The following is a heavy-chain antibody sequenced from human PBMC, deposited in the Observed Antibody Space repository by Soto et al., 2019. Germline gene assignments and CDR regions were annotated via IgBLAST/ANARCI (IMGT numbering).Heavy chain of an antibody. CDR3: ARDPASSRWYGFEI. D-gene: IGHD6-13*01. CDR1: GFSVSSNY. Sequence: GGSLRLSCAASGFSVSSNYMSWVRQAPGKGLEWVSVIYSGGTTYYADSVKGRFTIFRDNSKNTLYLQMNSLRAEDTAVYYCARDPASSRWYGFEIWGQGTMVTVSS. V-gene: IGHV3-66*01. J-gene: IGHJ3*02. CDR2: IYSGGTT.